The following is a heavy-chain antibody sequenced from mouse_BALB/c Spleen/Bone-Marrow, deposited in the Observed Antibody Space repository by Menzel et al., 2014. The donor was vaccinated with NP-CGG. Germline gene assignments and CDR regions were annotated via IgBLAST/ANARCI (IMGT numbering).Heavy chain of an antibody. D-gene: IGHD2-1*01. J-gene: IGHJ2*01. V-gene: IGHV4-1*02. CDR1: GFVFSRYW. CDR3: ARQGYYGKGDY. CDR2: INPDSSTI. Sequence: EVQVVESGGGLVQPGGSLKLSCAASGFVFSRYWMSWVRQAPGKGLEWIGEINPDSSTINYTPSLKDKFIISRDNAKNTLYLQMSKVRSEDTALYYCARQGYYGKGDYWGQGTTLTVSS.